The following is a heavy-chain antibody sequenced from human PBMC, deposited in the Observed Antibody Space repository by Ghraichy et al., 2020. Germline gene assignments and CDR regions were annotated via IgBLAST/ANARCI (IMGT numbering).Heavy chain of an antibody. Sequence: SETLSLTCIVSGGSISSFYWTWIRQTPGQGLEWIGNVYYSGNINYNPSLKSRVTISVDTTKNQVSLRVTSVTAADTAVYYCARVSSYISPNYYFYMDVWGRGTTVTVSS. V-gene: IGHV4-59*12. D-gene: IGHD6-6*01. CDR2: VYYSGNI. CDR3: ARVSSYISPNYYFYMDV. J-gene: IGHJ6*03. CDR1: GGSISSFY.